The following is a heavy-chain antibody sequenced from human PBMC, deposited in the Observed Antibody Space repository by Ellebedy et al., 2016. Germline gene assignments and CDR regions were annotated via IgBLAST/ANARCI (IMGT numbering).Heavy chain of an antibody. CDR3: AKVGLIAASGPNY. CDR1: GFMFSNNA. CDR2: MTGSGGHT. V-gene: IGHV3-23*01. D-gene: IGHD6-13*01. J-gene: IGHJ4*02. Sequence: GESLKISXVASGFMFSNNAMSWVRQAPGKGLEWVSVMTGSGGHTNYADFVKGWFTISRDNSKSTLYLDMESLRAEDTAVYYCAKVGLIAASGPNYWGQGTQVTVSS.